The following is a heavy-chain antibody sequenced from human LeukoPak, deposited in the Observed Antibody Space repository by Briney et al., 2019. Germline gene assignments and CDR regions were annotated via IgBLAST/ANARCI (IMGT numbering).Heavy chain of an antibody. J-gene: IGHJ6*03. Sequence: SETLSLTCTVSGGSISSYYWSWIRQPPGKGLEWIGYIYYSGSTNYNPSLKSRVTISVDTSKNQFSPKLSSVTAADTAVYYCARHKRDYYYYYMDVWGKGTTVSVSS. CDR2: IYYSGST. CDR3: ARHKRDYYYYYMDV. V-gene: IGHV4-59*08. CDR1: GGSISSYY.